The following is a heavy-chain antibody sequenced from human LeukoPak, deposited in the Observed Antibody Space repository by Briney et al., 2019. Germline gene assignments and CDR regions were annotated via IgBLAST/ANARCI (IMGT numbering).Heavy chain of an antibody. CDR3: ARGRGSSWYYFDY. J-gene: IGHJ4*02. V-gene: IGHV4-61*02. Sequence: SETLSLTCTVSGGSISSSSYYWSWVRQPAGKGLEWIGRIYTSGNTNYNPSLKGRVTMSVDTSKNQFSLNLSSVTAADTAVYYCARGRGSSWYYFDYWGQGTLVTVSS. CDR1: GGSISSSSYY. D-gene: IGHD6-13*01. CDR2: IYTSGNT.